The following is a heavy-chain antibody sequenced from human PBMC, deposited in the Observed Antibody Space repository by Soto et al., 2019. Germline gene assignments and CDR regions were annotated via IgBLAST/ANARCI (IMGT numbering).Heavy chain of an antibody. D-gene: IGHD6-13*01. CDR3: ARAKAAGLNFDY. V-gene: IGHV1-69*13. CDR1: GGTFSSYA. J-gene: IGHJ4*02. Sequence: ASVKVSCKASGGTFSSYAISWVRQAPGQGLEWMGGIIPIFGTANYAQKFQGRVTITADESTSTAYMELSSLRSEDTAVYYCARAKAAGLNFDYWGQGTLVTVSS. CDR2: IIPIFGTA.